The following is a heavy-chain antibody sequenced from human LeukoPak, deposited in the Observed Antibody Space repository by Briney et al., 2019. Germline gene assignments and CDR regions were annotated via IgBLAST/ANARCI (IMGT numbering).Heavy chain of an antibody. Sequence: SETLSLTCAVYGGPFSGYYWSWIRQPPGKGLEWIGEINHSGSTNYNPSLKSRVTISVDTSQNQFSLKLSSVTAADTAVYYCARQESMYYDILTGYYKSNWFDPWGQGTLVTVSS. D-gene: IGHD3-9*01. J-gene: IGHJ5*02. CDR3: ARQESMYYDILTGYYKSNWFDP. CDR1: GGPFSGYY. V-gene: IGHV4-34*01. CDR2: INHSGST.